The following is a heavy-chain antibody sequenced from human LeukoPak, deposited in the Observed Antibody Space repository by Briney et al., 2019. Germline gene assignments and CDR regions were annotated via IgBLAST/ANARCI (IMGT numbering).Heavy chain of an antibody. CDR3: ARTTEAHSWRTRYYDYYMDV. CDR2: IYYSGST. D-gene: IGHD6-13*01. J-gene: IGHJ6*03. Sequence: SKTLSLTCTVSGGSISSSSYYWSWIRQPPGKGLEWIGYIYYSGSTNYNPSLKSRVSISVDTSKNQFSLKLSSVTAADTAVYYCARTTEAHSWRTRYYDYYMDVWGKGTTVTVSS. CDR1: GGSISSSSYY. V-gene: IGHV4-61*01.